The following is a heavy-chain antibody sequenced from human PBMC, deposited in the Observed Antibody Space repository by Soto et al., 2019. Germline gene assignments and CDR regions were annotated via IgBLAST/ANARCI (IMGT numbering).Heavy chain of an antibody. Sequence: QVQLVQSGAEVKKPGASVKVSCKASGYTFTSYGISWVRQAPGQGLEWMGWISTYNGNTKYAQKLQGRVTMTTDTSRSTAYMELRSVRSGETAVFYCAIEMVRGVGSDYWGQGTLVTVSS. D-gene: IGHD3-10*01. J-gene: IGHJ4*02. CDR3: AIEMVRGVGSDY. V-gene: IGHV1-18*01. CDR2: ISTYNGNT. CDR1: GYTFTSYG.